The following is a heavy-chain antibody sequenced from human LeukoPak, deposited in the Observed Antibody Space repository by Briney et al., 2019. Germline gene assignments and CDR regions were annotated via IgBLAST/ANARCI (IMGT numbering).Heavy chain of an antibody. CDR3: GTDFNWANY. CDR1: GLSFGSIW. Sequence: GGSSRLSCAASGLSFGSIWMNWVRQAPGKGLEWVASIKPDGTEENYVDSVKGRFTISRDNAKNSLYLQMNSLRAEDTAVYYCGTDFNWANYWGQGTLVTVSS. CDR2: IKPDGTEE. J-gene: IGHJ4*02. V-gene: IGHV3-7*01. D-gene: IGHD3-9*01.